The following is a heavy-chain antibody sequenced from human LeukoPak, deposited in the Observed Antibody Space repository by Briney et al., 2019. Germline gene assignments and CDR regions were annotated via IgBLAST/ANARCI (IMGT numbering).Heavy chain of an antibody. CDR2: ISAYNGNT. V-gene: IGHV1-18*01. CDR3: ARFKTRVGAFDI. J-gene: IGHJ3*02. D-gene: IGHD4-11*01. Sequence: ASVKVSCKASGYTFTSYGISWVRQAPGRGLEWMGWISAYNGNTNYAQKLQGRVTMTTDTSTSTAYMELRSLRSDDTAVYYCARFKTRVGAFDIWGQGTMVTVSS. CDR1: GYTFTSYG.